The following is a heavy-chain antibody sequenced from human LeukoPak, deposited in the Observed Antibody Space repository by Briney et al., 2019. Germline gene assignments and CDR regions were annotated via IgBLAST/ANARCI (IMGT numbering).Heavy chain of an antibody. V-gene: IGHV1-24*01. D-gene: IGHD3-3*01. J-gene: IGHJ6*02. CDR2: FDPEDGET. CDR3: ATAGVRSRYYYYYGMDV. Sequence: ASVKVSCKVSGYTLTELSMHWVRQAPGKGLEWMGGFDPEDGETIYAQKFQGRVTMTEDTSTDTACMELSSLRSEDTAVYYCATAGVRSRYYYYYGMDVWGQGTTVTVSS. CDR1: GYTLTELS.